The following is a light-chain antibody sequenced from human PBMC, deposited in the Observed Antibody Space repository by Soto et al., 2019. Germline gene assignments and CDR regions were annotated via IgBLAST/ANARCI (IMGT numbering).Light chain of an antibody. CDR2: GAS. Sequence: IVLTQSPATLSVSPGERATLSCRASQSVSSSYLAWYQQKPGQAPRLLIYGASSRATGIPDRFSGSGSGTDFTLTISRLEPEDFGVYYCQQYGDSVFTFGPGTKVDI. V-gene: IGKV3-20*01. CDR1: QSVSSSY. CDR3: QQYGDSVFT. J-gene: IGKJ3*01.